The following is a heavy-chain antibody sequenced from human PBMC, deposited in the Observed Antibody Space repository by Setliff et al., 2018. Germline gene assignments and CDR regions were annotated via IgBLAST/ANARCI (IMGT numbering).Heavy chain of an antibody. D-gene: IGHD3-16*01. V-gene: IGHV4-39*01. CDR2: IFYSGRT. Sequence: KSSETLSLTCTVSGASITNINYYWGLIRQPPGKGLEWIGSIFYSGRTFYNPSLKSRVTISVDTSKNQFSLTLSSVTAADTAVYYCARLPNYVRGSPVDYWGQGTLVTVSS. CDR1: GASITNINYY. J-gene: IGHJ4*02. CDR3: ARLPNYVRGSPVDY.